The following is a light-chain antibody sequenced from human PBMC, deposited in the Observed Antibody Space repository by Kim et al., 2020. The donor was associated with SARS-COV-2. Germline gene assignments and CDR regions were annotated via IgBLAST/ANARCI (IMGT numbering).Light chain of an antibody. Sequence: SYELTQPPSVSVAPGETARITCGGTNIGGKSVFWYQHKAGQAPVLVISYDSDRPSGISGRFSGSNSGDTATLTISRVEGEDEADYHCQVWDRTYDHVVFGGGTTLTVL. J-gene: IGLJ3*02. CDR2: YDS. CDR3: QVWDRTYDHVV. V-gene: IGLV3-21*04. CDR1: NIGGKS.